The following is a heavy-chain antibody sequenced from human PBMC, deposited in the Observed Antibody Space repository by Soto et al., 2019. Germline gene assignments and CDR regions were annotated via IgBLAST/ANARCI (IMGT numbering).Heavy chain of an antibody. Sequence: QITLKESGPTLVKPTQTLTLTCTFSGFSLSTSGVGVGWIRQPPGKALEWLALIYWNDDKRYSPSLKSRLTITKDTSKNQVVLTMTNMDPVDTATYYCAHIGRAQQLVDYWGQGTLVTVSS. V-gene: IGHV2-5*01. CDR3: AHIGRAQQLVDY. CDR1: GFSLSTSGVG. D-gene: IGHD6-13*01. J-gene: IGHJ4*02. CDR2: IYWNDDK.